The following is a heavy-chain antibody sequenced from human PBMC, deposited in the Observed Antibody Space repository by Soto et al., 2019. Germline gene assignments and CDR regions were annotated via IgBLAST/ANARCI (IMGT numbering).Heavy chain of an antibody. CDR2: IIPIFGTA. J-gene: IGHJ6*02. Sequence: ASVKVSCKASGGTFSSYAISWVRQAPGQGLEWMGGIIPIFGTANYAQKFQGRVTITADESTSTAYMELSSLRSEDTAVYYCAREGRSGWPYYYYGMDVWGQGTTVTVSS. V-gene: IGHV1-69*13. CDR1: GGTFSSYA. CDR3: AREGRSGWPYYYYGMDV. D-gene: IGHD6-19*01.